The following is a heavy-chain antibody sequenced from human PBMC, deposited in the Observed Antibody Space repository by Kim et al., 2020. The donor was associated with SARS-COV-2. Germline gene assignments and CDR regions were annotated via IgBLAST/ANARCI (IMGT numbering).Heavy chain of an antibody. D-gene: IGHD3-9*01. V-gene: IGHV4-39*01. Sequence: SETLSLTCTVSGGSISSSSYYWGWIRQPPGKGLEWIGSIYYSGSTYYNPSLKSRVTISVDTSKNQFSLKLSSVTAADTAVYYCARPARLRYFDWLFSGGYGMDVWGQGTTVTVSS. J-gene: IGHJ6*02. CDR1: GGSISSSSYY. CDR3: ARPARLRYFDWLFSGGYGMDV. CDR2: IYYSGST.